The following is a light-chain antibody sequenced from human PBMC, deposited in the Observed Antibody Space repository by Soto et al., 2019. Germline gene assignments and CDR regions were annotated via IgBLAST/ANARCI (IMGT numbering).Light chain of an antibody. CDR2: DAS. CDR3: QQRSSWPIT. J-gene: IGKJ5*01. V-gene: IGKV3-11*01. CDR1: QSVTSY. Sequence: MTQSPATLSLSPGERATLSCRASQSVTSYLAWYQQRPGQAPRLLINDASRRATGIPDRFSGSGSGADFTLTISSLEPEDFAVYYCQQRSSWPITFGQGTRLEIK.